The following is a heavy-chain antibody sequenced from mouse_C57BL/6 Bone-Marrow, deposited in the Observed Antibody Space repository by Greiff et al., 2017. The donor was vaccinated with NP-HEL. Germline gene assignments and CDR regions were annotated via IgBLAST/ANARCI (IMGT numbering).Heavy chain of an antibody. V-gene: IGHV14-4*01. CDR1: GFNIKDDY. CDR2: IDPENGDT. Sequence: VQLQQSGAELVRPGASVKLSCTASGFNIKDDYMHWVKQRPEQGLEWIGWIDPENGDTEYASKFQGKATITAATSSNTAYLQLSSLTSEDTAVYYCTTLYDSNYAYFDYWGQGTTLTVSS. CDR3: TTLYDSNYAYFDY. D-gene: IGHD2-5*01. J-gene: IGHJ2*01.